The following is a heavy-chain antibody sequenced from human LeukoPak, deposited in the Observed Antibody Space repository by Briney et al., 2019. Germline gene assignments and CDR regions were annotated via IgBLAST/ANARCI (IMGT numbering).Heavy chain of an antibody. V-gene: IGHV4-31*03. CDR1: GGSISSGGYY. Sequence: PSQTLSLTCTVSGGSISSGGYYWSWIRQHPGKGLEWIGYIYYSGSTYYNPSLKSRVTISVDTSKNQFSLKLSSVTAADTAVYYCARAVFYGSGSYYNLNPGDYYYYYGMDVWGQGTTVTVSS. CDR2: IYYSGST. CDR3: ARAVFYGSGSYYNLNPGDYYYYYGMDV. J-gene: IGHJ6*02. D-gene: IGHD3-10*01.